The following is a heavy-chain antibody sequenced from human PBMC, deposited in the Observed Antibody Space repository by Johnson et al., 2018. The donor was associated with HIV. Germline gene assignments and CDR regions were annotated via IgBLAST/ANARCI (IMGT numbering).Heavy chain of an antibody. J-gene: IGHJ3*02. D-gene: IGHD6-13*01. CDR1: GFTFSSYA. CDR3: ANLGYSSSWDYDGFDI. CDR2: ISGSGGST. V-gene: IGHV3-23*04. Sequence: VQLVESGGGLVQPGGSLRLSCAASGFTFSSYAMSWVRQAPGKGLEWVSGISGSGGSTYYADSVKGRFTISRDNSKTTLYLQMNSLRAEDTAVYYCANLGYSSSWDYDGFDIWGQGTMVTVSS.